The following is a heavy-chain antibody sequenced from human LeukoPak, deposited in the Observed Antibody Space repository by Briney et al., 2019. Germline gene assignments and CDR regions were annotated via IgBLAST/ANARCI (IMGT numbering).Heavy chain of an antibody. Sequence: SETLSLTCRVSGGSMSNKYWSWIRQPPGKGLEWIGYMSDSGTTKQNPALKSRVTISLDTSKNHLSLMLSSVTAADTAGYYCATHDSNGYYPYYFAYWGEGTVVTVSS. CDR2: MSDSGTT. J-gene: IGHJ4*02. V-gene: IGHV4-59*08. CDR1: GGSMSNKY. CDR3: ATHDSNGYYPYYFAY. D-gene: IGHD3-3*01.